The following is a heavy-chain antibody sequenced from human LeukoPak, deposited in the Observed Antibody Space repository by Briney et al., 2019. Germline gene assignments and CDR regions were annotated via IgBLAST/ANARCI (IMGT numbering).Heavy chain of an antibody. D-gene: IGHD2-15*01. V-gene: IGHV1-2*02. CDR1: GYTFTGYY. Sequence: ASVKVSCKASGYTFTGYYMHWVRQAPGQGLEWMGWINPNSGGRNYAQKFQGRVTMTRDTSISTAYMELSRLRSDDTAVYYCARALFSYCSGGSCYSGMYDYWGQGTLVTVSS. CDR3: ARALFSYCSGGSCYSGMYDY. J-gene: IGHJ4*02. CDR2: INPNSGGR.